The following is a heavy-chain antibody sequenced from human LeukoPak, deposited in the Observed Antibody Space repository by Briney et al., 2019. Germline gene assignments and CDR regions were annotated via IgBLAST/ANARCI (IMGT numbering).Heavy chain of an antibody. CDR1: GYTFTGYC. V-gene: IGHV1-2*02. CDR2: INPNSGGT. CDR3: ARLSSTSCCNDY. J-gene: IGHJ4*02. Sequence: ASVKVSCKASGYTFTGYCMHWVRQAPGQGLEWMGWINPNSGGTNYAQKFQGRVTMTRDTSISTAYMELSRLRSDDTAVYYCARLSSTSCCNDYWGQGTLVTVSS. D-gene: IGHD2-2*01.